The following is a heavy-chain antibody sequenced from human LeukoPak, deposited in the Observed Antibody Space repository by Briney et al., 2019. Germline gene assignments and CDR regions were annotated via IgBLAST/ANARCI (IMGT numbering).Heavy chain of an antibody. D-gene: IGHD6-19*01. CDR3: VKNNYRWTVAGPFDH. V-gene: IGHV3-43*01. J-gene: IGHJ4*02. Sequence: GGSLRLSCAASGFNFDEYSMSRVRQAPGKGLEWVSLIYWDGGSTHYAESVKDRFTISKDTNINSLYLQMDSLRTEDTAFYYCVKNNYRWTVAGPFDHWGQGSLVTVSS. CDR1: GFNFDEYS. CDR2: IYWDGGST.